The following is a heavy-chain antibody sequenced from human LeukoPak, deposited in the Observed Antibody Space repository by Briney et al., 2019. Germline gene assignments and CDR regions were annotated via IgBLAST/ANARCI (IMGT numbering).Heavy chain of an antibody. J-gene: IGHJ6*02. CDR3: AHLVWEYVGGLDV. D-gene: IGHD3/OR15-3a*01. CDR2: ITSSGTYI. CDR1: GFTFSSYN. Sequence: PGGSLRLSCAASGFTFSSYNINWVRQAPGKGLEWVSSITSSGTYIYYADSVKGRFTISRDNSKNTLYLQMHSLRVEDTAVYYCAHLVWEYVGGLDVWGQGTTVTVSS. V-gene: IGHV3-21*04.